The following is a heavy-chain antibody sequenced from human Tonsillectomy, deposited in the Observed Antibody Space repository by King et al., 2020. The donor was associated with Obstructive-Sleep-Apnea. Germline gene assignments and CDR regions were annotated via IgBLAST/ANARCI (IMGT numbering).Heavy chain of an antibody. CDR3: AGDRAEMAGHCSGGSCLDAFDI. V-gene: IGHV4-59*02. CDR1: YGSVSSYY. CDR2: SHYSGST. Sequence: QLQESGPGLVKPSETLSLTCTVSYGSVSSYYWSWIRQPPGTGLEWIGYSHYSGSTNYNPSLKSRVTISVDTSKNQFSLRLGSVTAADTAGSYCAGDRAEMAGHCSGGSCLDAFDIWGQGRMVTVSS. D-gene: IGHD2-15*01. J-gene: IGHJ3*02.